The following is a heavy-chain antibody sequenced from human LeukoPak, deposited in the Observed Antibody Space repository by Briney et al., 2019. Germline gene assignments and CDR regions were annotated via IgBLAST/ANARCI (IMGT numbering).Heavy chain of an antibody. CDR2: INAKSGVT. J-gene: IGHJ3*02. D-gene: IGHD3-3*01. CDR1: GYTFIDYY. V-gene: IGHV1-2*02. CDR3: ATTSTWTGYADDAFDI. Sequence: ASVTVSCTASGYTFIDYYVHWVRQAPGQGLEWMGWINAKSGVTSFAQRFQARVSLTRDTSISTAYMELSRLRSADTAIYYCATTSTWTGYADDAFDIWGQGTMVIVSS.